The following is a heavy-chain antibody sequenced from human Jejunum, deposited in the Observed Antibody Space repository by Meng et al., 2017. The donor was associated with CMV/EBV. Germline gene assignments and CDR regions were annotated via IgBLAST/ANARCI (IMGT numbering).Heavy chain of an antibody. CDR3: AKERRDGYNRVDY. CDR2: IHYSGSN. D-gene: IGHD5-24*01. Sequence: QVQLQESGQALVKPSQTLSLTCTVSGGSISNDDHYWSWIRQSPVKGLEWIAYIHYSGSNLYNPSLKSRVIISIDTSKNQFSLSVNSVTAADTAVYYCAKERRDGYNRVDYWGQGILVTGSS. J-gene: IGHJ4*02. CDR1: GGSISNDDHY. V-gene: IGHV4-30-4*08.